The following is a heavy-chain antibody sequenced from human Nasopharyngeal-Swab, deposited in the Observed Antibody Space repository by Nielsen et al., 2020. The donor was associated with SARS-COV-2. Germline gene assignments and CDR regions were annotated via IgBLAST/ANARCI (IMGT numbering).Heavy chain of an antibody. CDR3: ARGSRRAIVGATAY. Sequence: GESLKISCAASGFTFTDYTMHWVRQPPGQGLEWVAIMSYNGSNRYYADSVKGRFTFSRDNSKNTLYLQMTSLRAEDTAVYYCARGSRRAIVGATAYWGQGNLVTVSS. CDR2: MSYNGSNR. CDR1: GFTFTDYT. D-gene: IGHD1-26*01. V-gene: IGHV3-30*14. J-gene: IGHJ4*02.